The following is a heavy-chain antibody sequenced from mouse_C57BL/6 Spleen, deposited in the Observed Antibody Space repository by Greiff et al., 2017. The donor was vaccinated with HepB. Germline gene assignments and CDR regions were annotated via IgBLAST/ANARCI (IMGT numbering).Heavy chain of an antibody. CDR2: SRNKANDYTT. V-gene: IGHV7-1*01. CDR1: GFTFSDFY. D-gene: IGHD1-1*01. CDR3: ARDDPRWPLRGAMDY. Sequence: EVKVVDSGGGLVQSGRSLRLSCATSGFTFSDFYMEWVRQAPGKGLEWIAASRNKANDYTTEYSASVKGRFIVSRDTSQSILYLQMNALRAEDTAIYYCARDDPRWPLRGAMDYWGQGTSVTVSS. J-gene: IGHJ4*01.